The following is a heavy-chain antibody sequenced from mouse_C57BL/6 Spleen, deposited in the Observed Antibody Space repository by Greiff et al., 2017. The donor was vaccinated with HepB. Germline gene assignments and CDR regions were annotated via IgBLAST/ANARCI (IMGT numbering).Heavy chain of an antibody. CDR1: GYAFSSSW. CDR3: AREGDYGNVDY. Sequence: QVQLKQSGPELVKPGASVKISCKASGYAFSSSWMNWVKQRPGKGLEWIGRIYPGDGDTNYNGKFKGKATLTADKSSSTAYMQLSSLTSEDSAVYFCAREGDYGNVDYWGQGTTLTVSS. D-gene: IGHD2-1*01. CDR2: IYPGDGDT. J-gene: IGHJ2*01. V-gene: IGHV1-82*01.